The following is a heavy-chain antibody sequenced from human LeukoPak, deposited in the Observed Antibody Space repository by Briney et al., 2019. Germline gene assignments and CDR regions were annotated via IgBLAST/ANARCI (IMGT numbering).Heavy chain of an antibody. Sequence: GGSLRLSCAASGFTFSSYGMHWVRQAPGKGLEWVAFIRYDGSNKYYPDSVKGRFTISRDNSKNTLYLQMNSLRAEDSAVYYCPKDGPRSGNYPAWFDYWGQGTLVTVSS. CDR1: GFTFSSYG. V-gene: IGHV3-30*02. CDR2: IRYDGSNK. J-gene: IGHJ4*02. CDR3: PKDGPRSGNYPAWFDY. D-gene: IGHD1-26*01.